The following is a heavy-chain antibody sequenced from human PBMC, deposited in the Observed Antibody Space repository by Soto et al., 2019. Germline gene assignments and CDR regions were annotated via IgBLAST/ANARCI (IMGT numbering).Heavy chain of an antibody. CDR3: ATDYGDFSEYFPH. D-gene: IGHD4-17*01. J-gene: IGHJ1*01. Sequence: QVQLQQWGAGLLTPSETLSLTCAVYGGSFSGYYWSWIRQPPGKGLEWIGEINHSGSTNYNSSLKSRVTIPVDTSKNQFSLKLSSVTAADTAVYYCATDYGDFSEYFPHWGQGNLVTVSS. V-gene: IGHV4-34*01. CDR2: INHSGST. CDR1: GGSFSGYY.